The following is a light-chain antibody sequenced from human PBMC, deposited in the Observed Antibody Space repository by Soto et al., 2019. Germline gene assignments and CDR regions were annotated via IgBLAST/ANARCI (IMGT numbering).Light chain of an antibody. J-gene: IGKJ4*01. CDR1: QSLLHSSGHNC. Sequence: IVMTQSPLSLPVTPGEPASISCRSSQSLLHSSGHNCLDWYLQKPGQSPQLLLYFSSNRASGVPDSVSGSGSGTDCTLKISRVEAEDVGLYYCMQTRQSPLTFGGGTKVEIK. V-gene: IGKV2-28*01. CDR3: MQTRQSPLT. CDR2: FSS.